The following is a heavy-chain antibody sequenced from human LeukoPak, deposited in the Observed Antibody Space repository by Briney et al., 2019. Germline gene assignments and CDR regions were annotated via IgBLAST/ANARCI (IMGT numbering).Heavy chain of an antibody. CDR2: IYSSGST. CDR3: AKSGGYGLIDY. D-gene: IGHD1-26*01. J-gene: IGHJ4*02. V-gene: IGHV4-39*01. CDR1: GGSISSSSYY. Sequence: SETLSLTCTVSGGSISSSSYYWGWIRQPPGKGLEWIGSIYSSGSTYYNASLQSRVTISIETSKNQISLRLNSVTASDTAMYYCAKSGGYGLIDYWGQGTLVTVSS.